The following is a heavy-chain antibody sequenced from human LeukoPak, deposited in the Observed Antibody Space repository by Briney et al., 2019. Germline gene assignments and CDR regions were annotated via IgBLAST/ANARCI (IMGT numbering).Heavy chain of an antibody. CDR2: IFYSGST. J-gene: IGHJ4*02. CDR1: GRSISSSGYY. CDR3: ATTPALSVDGTLDPKE. D-gene: IGHD6-19*01. V-gene: IGHV4-39*01. Sequence: KRAETQSLTCTVSGRSISSSGYYWRWVRQSPGEGLERIGSIFYSGSTCYNPSLKSQVTISIGTSENQFFLKLGSLTAADTALYYCATTPALSVDGTLDPKEWGQRTLVTVCS.